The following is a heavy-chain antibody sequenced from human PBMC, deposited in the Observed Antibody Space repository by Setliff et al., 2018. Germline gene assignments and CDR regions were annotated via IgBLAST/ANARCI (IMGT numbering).Heavy chain of an antibody. CDR3: ARSRGYNYDSSGYYYDNYYYYYMDV. CDR2: IYTSGST. CDR1: GGSISSYY. V-gene: IGHV4-4*08. J-gene: IGHJ6*03. D-gene: IGHD3-22*01. Sequence: PSETLSLTCTVSGGSISSYYWSWTRQPPGKGLEWIGYIYTSGSTNYNPSLKGRVTISVDTSKNQFSLKLSSVTAADTAVYYCARSRGYNYDSSGYYYDNYYYYYMDVWG.